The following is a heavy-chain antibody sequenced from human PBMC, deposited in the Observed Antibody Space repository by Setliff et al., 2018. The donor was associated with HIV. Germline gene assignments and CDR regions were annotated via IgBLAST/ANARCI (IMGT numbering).Heavy chain of an antibody. J-gene: IGHJ2*01. CDR2: ISSSSSYI. V-gene: IGHV3-21*01. CDR3: AREDYNNYWEYWYFDL. Sequence: GGSLRLSCAASGFIFSDYYMNWIRQAPGKGLEWVSSISSSSSYIYYADSVKGRFTISRDNAKNSLYLQMNSLRAEDTAVYYCAREDYNNYWEYWYFDLWGRGTLVTVSS. CDR1: GFIFSDYY. D-gene: IGHD4-4*01.